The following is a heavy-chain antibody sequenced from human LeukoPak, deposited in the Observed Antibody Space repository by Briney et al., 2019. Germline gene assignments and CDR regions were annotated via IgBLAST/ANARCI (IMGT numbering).Heavy chain of an antibody. CDR1: GYSFTCYY. V-gene: IGHV1-2*02. CDR3: AREEVSGGYSYGREFDY. D-gene: IGHD5-18*01. J-gene: IGHJ4*02. Sequence: ASVKVSCKASGYSFTCYYMHWVRQAPGQGLEWMGWINPNSGGTNYAQKFQGRVTMTRDTSISTAYMELSRLRSDDTAVYYCAREEVSGGYSYGREFDYWGQGTLVTVSS. CDR2: INPNSGGT.